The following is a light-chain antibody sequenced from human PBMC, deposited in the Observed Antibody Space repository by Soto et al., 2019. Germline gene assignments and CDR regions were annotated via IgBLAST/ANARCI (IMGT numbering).Light chain of an antibody. V-gene: IGKV3-15*01. J-gene: IGKJ4*01. CDR3: QQYNNWPLT. CDR2: GAS. CDR1: QSIRST. Sequence: EIVMTQSPATLSVSPGERATLSCRASQSIRSTLAWYQQKPGQAPRLLIYGASTRATGIPVRFSGSVSGTEFTLTISSLQSEDFAIYYCQQYNNWPLTFGGGTKVEIK.